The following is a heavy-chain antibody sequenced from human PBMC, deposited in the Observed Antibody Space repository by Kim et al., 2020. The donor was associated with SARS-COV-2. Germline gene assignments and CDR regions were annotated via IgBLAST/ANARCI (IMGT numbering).Heavy chain of an antibody. CDR1: GFTFGDYA. CDR3: TRSLDYYDSSGYSPDAFDI. J-gene: IGHJ3*02. V-gene: IGHV3-49*04. CDR2: IRSKAYGGTT. Sequence: GGSLRLSCTASGFTFGDYAMSRVRQAPGKGLEWVGFIRSKAYGGTTEYAASVKGRFTISRDDSKIIAYLQMNSLKTEDTAVYYCTRSLDYYDSSGYSPDAFDIWGQGKMVTVSS. D-gene: IGHD3-22*01.